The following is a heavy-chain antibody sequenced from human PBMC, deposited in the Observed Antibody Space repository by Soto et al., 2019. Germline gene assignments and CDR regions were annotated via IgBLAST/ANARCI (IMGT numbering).Heavy chain of an antibody. CDR3: ARGRASAFDY. CDR1: GDSLSSSGVA. CDR2: TFYTSKWKN. Sequence: SQTLSLTCAISGDSLSSSGVAWNWIRQSPSRGLEWLGRTFYTSKWKNDYAVFVKSRISINPDTSKNQFSLQLSSVTPDDTGVYFCARGRASAFDYWAQGTLVTVSS. J-gene: IGHJ4*02. V-gene: IGHV6-1*01.